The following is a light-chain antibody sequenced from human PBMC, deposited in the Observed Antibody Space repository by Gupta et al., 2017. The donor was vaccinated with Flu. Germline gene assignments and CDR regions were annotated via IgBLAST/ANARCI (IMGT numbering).Light chain of an antibody. V-gene: IGKV2-30*02. J-gene: IGKJ1*01. CDR3: QQTDRAPPT. Sequence: SVISIPSLVQSGGNTYLHWYQQRPGQSPSLLLYTASNRNCGVPKRFGGGGSGTVFTLNISRLAAEDAAVYYWQQTDRAPPTFGQGTKVEVK. CDR1: PSLVQSGGNTY. CDR2: TAS.